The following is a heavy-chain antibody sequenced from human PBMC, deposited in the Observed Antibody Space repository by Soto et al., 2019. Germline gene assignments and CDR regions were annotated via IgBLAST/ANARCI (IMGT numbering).Heavy chain of an antibody. D-gene: IGHD3-3*01. CDR2: IKPNSGGT. CDR3: ARGKDFGVVIPSKTNWFDP. V-gene: IGHV1-2*02. CDR1: GYTFTGYY. Sequence: ASEKVPCTAYGYTFTGYYMPWARQAPGQGLEWMGWIKPNSGGTNYAQKLQSRVTMTTDTSTSTAYMERRSLRSDDTAVYYCARGKDFGVVIPSKTNWFDPWGQGTLVTVSS. J-gene: IGHJ5*02.